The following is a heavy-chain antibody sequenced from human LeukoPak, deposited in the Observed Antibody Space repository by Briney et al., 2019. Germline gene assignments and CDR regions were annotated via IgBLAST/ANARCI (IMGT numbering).Heavy chain of an antibody. CDR3: ARGSAALYYFDF. D-gene: IGHD2-2*01. CDR2: IWYDGSDI. Sequence: PAGSLRLSCAASGFTFSRYGMHWVRQAPGKWLEWVALIWYDGSDIYYADSVKGRFIISRDNSKNTLYLQMNTLRADDTAVYYCARGSAALYYFDFWGQGTLVTVSS. J-gene: IGHJ4*02. V-gene: IGHV3-33*01. CDR1: GFTFSRYG.